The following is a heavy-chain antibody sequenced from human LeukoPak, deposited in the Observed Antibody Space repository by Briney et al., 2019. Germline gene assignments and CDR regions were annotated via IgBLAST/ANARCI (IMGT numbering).Heavy chain of an antibody. Sequence: PGGSLRLSCAASGFSFSSSGMNWVRQAPGKGLEWVSYIDTSSTTKNYADSVKGRFTISRDNAKNSLYLQMNSLRAEDTAVYYCARLSGWEPAGDYYYYYMDVWGKGTTVTVSS. CDR1: GFSFSSSG. V-gene: IGHV3-48*01. D-gene: IGHD1-26*01. CDR2: IDTSSTTK. J-gene: IGHJ6*03. CDR3: ARLSGWEPAGDYYYYYMDV.